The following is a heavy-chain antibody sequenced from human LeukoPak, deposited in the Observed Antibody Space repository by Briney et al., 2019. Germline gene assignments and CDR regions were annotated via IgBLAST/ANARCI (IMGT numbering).Heavy chain of an antibody. CDR3: AREDNVATITPGLGVFDI. D-gene: IGHD5-12*01. V-gene: IGHV3-11*01. J-gene: IGHJ3*02. CDR2: ISDSGSTI. CDR1: GFTFSDYY. Sequence: PGGSLRLSCAASGFTFSDYYMSWIRQAPGKGLEWVSYISDSGSTIYYADSVKGRFTISRDNAKNSLYLQMNSLRAEDTAVYYCAREDNVATITPGLGVFDIWGQGTMVTVSS.